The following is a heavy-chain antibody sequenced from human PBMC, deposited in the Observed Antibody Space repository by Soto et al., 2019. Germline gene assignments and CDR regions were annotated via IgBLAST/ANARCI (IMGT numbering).Heavy chain of an antibody. CDR1: GGNSINHD. CDR2: IYYSGST. D-gene: IGHD4-17*01. CDR3: ARDTDYGDYVAFDI. V-gene: IGHV4-59*11. Sequence: SQTKPHRCTVAGGNSINHDGRWIMQTKGKGLEWIGYIYYSGSTNYNPSLKGRVTISVDTSKNQFSLKLSSVTAADTAVYYCARDTDYGDYVAFDIWGQGTMVTVSS. J-gene: IGHJ3*02.